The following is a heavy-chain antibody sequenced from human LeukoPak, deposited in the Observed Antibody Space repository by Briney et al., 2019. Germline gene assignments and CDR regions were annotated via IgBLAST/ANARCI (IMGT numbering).Heavy chain of an antibody. J-gene: IGHJ4*02. CDR2: IDGDDDK. V-gene: IGHV2-70*01. CDR1: GFSLSTKKMC. D-gene: IGHD6-13*01. Sequence: SGPALVKPTQSLTLTCSFSGFSLSTKKMCVSWIRQPPGRALEWLALIDGDDDKYYRPSLKTRLTVSKDTSKNQVVLIMTNMDPVDTATYYCARTCSGSRDIHFDYWGQGTLVTVSS. CDR3: ARTCSGSRDIHFDY.